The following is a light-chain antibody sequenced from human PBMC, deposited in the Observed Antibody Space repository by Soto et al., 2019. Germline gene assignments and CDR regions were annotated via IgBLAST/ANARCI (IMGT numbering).Light chain of an antibody. Sequence: EIVMTQSPATLSVSPGERATLSCRASQGVSSNLAWYQQKPGQAPRLLIYGASTRATGIPARFSGSGSGTEFTLTISSLQSEDFAVYYCQQYNNWPRAFGPGTRWISN. V-gene: IGKV3-15*01. J-gene: IGKJ3*01. CDR1: QGVSSN. CDR3: QQYNNWPRA. CDR2: GAS.